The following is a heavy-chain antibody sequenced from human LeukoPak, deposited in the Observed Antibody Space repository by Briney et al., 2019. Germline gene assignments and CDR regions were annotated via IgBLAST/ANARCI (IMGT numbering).Heavy chain of an antibody. D-gene: IGHD3-22*01. CDR2: IYYSGST. Sequence: SETLSLTCAVSGGSISSGDYYWSWIRQPPGKGLEWIGYIYYSGSTYYNPSLKSRVTISVGTSKNQFSLKLSSVTAADTAVYYCASSTSFYYASLSFDYWGQGTLVTVSS. J-gene: IGHJ4*02. V-gene: IGHV4-30-4*01. CDR1: GGSISSGDYY. CDR3: ASSTSFYYASLSFDY.